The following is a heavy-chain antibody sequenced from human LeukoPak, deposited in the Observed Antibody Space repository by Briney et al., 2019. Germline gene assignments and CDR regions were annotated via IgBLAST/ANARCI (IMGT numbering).Heavy chain of an antibody. V-gene: IGHV4-34*01. Sequence: SETLSLTCAVYGGSFSGYYWSWIRQPPGKGLEWIGEINHSGSTNYNPSLKSRVTISVDTSKNQFSLKLSSVTAADTAVYYCARKSGYSGYDSYYYNYYGMDVWGQGTTVTVSS. J-gene: IGHJ6*02. CDR2: INHSGST. CDR1: GGSFSGYY. D-gene: IGHD5-12*01. CDR3: ARKSGYSGYDSYYYNYYGMDV.